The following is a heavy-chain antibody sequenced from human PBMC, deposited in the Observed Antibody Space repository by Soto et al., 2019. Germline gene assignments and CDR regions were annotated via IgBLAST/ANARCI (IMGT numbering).Heavy chain of an antibody. Sequence: QVQLVQSGAEVKKPGASVKVSCKASGYTFTSYGISWVRQAPGQGLEWMGWISAYNGNTNYAQKLQGRVTMTTDTSTSTDYMELRSLRSDDTAVYYCARWDYYGSGSYFPQYYYGMDVWGQGTTVTVSS. CDR1: GYTFTSYG. D-gene: IGHD3-10*01. CDR3: ARWDYYGSGSYFPQYYYGMDV. J-gene: IGHJ6*02. CDR2: ISAYNGNT. V-gene: IGHV1-18*04.